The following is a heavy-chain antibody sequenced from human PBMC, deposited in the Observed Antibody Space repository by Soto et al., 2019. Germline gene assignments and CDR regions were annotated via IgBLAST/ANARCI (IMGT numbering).Heavy chain of an antibody. CDR1: GFTFSSYA. CDR3: AKDISSGVVPAAMIELQDTPPPYYFDY. Sequence: GGSPRLSCAASGFTFSSYAMSWVRQAPGKGLEWVSAISGSGGSTYYADSVKGRFTISRDNSKNTLYLQMNSLRAEDTAVYYCAKDISSGVVPAAMIELQDTPPPYYFDYWGQGTLVTVSS. CDR2: ISGSGGST. V-gene: IGHV3-23*01. J-gene: IGHJ4*02. D-gene: IGHD2-2*01.